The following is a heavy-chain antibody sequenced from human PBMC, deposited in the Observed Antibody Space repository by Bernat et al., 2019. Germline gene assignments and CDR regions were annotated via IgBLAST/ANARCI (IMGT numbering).Heavy chain of an antibody. D-gene: IGHD6-19*01. V-gene: IGHV3-30-3*01. CDR3: ARSLVAGGPDWFDP. Sequence: VQLLESGGGLEQPGGSLRLSCAASGFTFRNYAMHWVRQAPGKGLEWVAVISYDGSNKFYTDSVKGQFIISKDDSKNTLYLQMNSLRVEDTAVYYCARSLVAGGPDWFDPWGQGTLVTVSS. CDR2: ISYDGSNK. CDR1: GFTFRNYA. J-gene: IGHJ5*02.